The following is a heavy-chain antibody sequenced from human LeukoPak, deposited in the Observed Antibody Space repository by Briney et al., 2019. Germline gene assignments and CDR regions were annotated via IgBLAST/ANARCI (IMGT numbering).Heavy chain of an antibody. CDR2: IYTSGST. D-gene: IGHD3-10*01. J-gene: IGHJ4*02. CDR3: ARHGNYYGSGGYYFDY. Sequence: PSETLSLTCTVSGGSISSGSYYWSWIRQPAGKGLEWIGRIYTSGSTNYNPSLKSRVTISVDTSKNQFSLKLSSVTAADTAVYYCARHGNYYGSGGYYFDYWGQGTLVTVSS. CDR1: GGSISSGSYY. V-gene: IGHV4-61*02.